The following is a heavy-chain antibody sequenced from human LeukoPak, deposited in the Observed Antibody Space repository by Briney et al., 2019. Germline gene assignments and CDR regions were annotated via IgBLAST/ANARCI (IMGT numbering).Heavy chain of an antibody. J-gene: IGHJ4*02. CDR3: TRDSSINWGFFDY. D-gene: IGHD7-27*01. CDR2: INHSGST. CDR1: GGSFSGYY. V-gene: IGHV4-34*01. Sequence: YPSETLSLTCAVYGGSFSGYYWSWIRQPPGKGLEWIGEINHSGSTNYNPSLKSRVTISVDTSRNQFSLNLNYVPAADTAVYYCTRDSSINWGFFDYWGQGSLVTVSS.